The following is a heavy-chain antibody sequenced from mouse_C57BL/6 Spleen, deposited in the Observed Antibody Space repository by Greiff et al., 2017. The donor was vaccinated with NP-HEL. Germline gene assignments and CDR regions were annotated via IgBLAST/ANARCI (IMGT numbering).Heavy chain of an antibody. CDR1: GYTFTSYW. CDR3: ARDGGGAMDY. Sequence: VQLQQPGAELVKPGASVKLSCKASGYTFTSYWMHWVKQRPGQGLEWIGMIHPNSGSTNYNEKFKSKATLTVDKSSSTAYMQLSSLTSEDSAGYYCARDGGGAMDYWGQGTSVTVSS. J-gene: IGHJ4*01. V-gene: IGHV1-64*01. CDR2: IHPNSGST.